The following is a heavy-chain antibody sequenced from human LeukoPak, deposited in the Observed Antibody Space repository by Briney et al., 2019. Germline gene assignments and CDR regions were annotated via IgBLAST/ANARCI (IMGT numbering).Heavy chain of an antibody. D-gene: IGHD3-22*01. J-gene: IGHJ3*02. CDR2: ISAYNGNT. CDR1: GYTFTSYG. Sequence: ASVKVSCKASGYTFTSYGISWVRQAPGQGLEWMGWISAYNGNTNYAQKLQGRVTMTTDTSTSTAYMELRSLRSDDTAVYYCASLKNYYDSSGYLVTDAFGIWGQGTMVTVSS. CDR3: ASLKNYYDSSGYLVTDAFGI. V-gene: IGHV1-18*01.